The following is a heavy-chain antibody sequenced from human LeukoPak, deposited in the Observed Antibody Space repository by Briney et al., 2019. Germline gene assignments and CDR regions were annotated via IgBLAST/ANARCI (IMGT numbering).Heavy chain of an antibody. CDR2: ISSTGDYT. V-gene: IGHV3-23*01. Sequence: GGSLRLSCAASGFTFNTYSMGWVRQVPGKGLEWVSAISSTGDYTYYADSVKGRFTLSRDNSKNTLCLHMNSLRAEDTAVYYCAKGPFSGTYNDAFDVWGQGTMVIVSS. D-gene: IGHD1-26*01. J-gene: IGHJ3*01. CDR3: AKGPFSGTYNDAFDV. CDR1: GFTFNTYS.